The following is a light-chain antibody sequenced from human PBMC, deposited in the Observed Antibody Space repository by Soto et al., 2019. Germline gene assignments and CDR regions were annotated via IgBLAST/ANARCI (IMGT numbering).Light chain of an antibody. V-gene: IGKV1-5*03. CDR1: QSISSW. CDR2: KAS. CDR3: QQYNSYLGT. J-gene: IGKJ1*01. Sequence: DIQMTQSPSTLSASVGDRVTITCRASQSISSWLAWYQQKPGKAPKLLIYKASSLESGVPSRFSGSGSGTEFTLTISCLQPDDFATYYCQQYNSYLGTFGQGTKVEIK.